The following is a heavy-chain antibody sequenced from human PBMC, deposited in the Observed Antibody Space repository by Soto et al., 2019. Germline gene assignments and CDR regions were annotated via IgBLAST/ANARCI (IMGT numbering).Heavy chain of an antibody. V-gene: IGHV1-58*02. CDR2: IVVGSGNT. CDR1: GFTFTSSA. J-gene: IGHJ5*02. D-gene: IGHD4-17*01. Sequence: ASVKVSCKASGFTFTSSAMQWVRQARGQRLEWIGWIVVGSGNTNYAQKFQERVTITRDMSTSTAYMELSSLRSEDTAVYYCAAAMTTPDLEFDPWGQGTLVTVSS. CDR3: AAAMTTPDLEFDP.